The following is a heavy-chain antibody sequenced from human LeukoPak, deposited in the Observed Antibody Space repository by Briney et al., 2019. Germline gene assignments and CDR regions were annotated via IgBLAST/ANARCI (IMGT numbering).Heavy chain of an antibody. D-gene: IGHD1-26*01. CDR2: ISYSGST. J-gene: IGHJ4*02. CDR1: SGAISSINDY. V-gene: IGHV4-39*01. CDR3: ARHSGSYLYYFDL. Sequence: SETLSLTCTVSSGAISSINDYGGRIRQPPGKGLEWIGSISYSGSTDYNPSLKSRVTISVDTSKNQFSLRLSSVTAADTAVYYCARHSGSYLYYFDLWGQGALVTVSS.